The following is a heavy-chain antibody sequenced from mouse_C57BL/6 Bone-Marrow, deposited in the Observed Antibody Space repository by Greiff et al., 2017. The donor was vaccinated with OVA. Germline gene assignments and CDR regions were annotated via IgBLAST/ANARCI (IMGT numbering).Heavy chain of an antibody. Sequence: QVQLQQSGAELVRPGTSVKVSCKASGYAFTNYLIEWVKQRPGQGLEWIGVINPGSGGTNYNEKFKGKATMTADKSSSTAYMQLSSLTSDDSAVYFCARSGDYEYYYAMDYWGQGTSVTVSS. CDR1: GYAFTNYL. V-gene: IGHV1-54*01. CDR3: ARSGDYEYYYAMDY. D-gene: IGHD2-4*01. CDR2: INPGSGGT. J-gene: IGHJ4*01.